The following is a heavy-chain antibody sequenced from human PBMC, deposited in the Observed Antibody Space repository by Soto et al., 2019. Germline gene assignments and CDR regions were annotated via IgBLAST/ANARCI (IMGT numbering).Heavy chain of an antibody. Sequence: VQLVESGGGVVQPGRSLRLSCAASGFTFSSYGMHWVRQAPGKGLEWVAVIWYDGSNKYYANSVKGRFTISRDKSQYTLYRQMNSLRAAHTAVYYCARGLDIVVVPANYGMDVCGQGSTVTVSS. CDR2: IWYDGSNK. CDR3: ARGLDIVVVPANYGMDV. CDR1: GFTFSSYG. V-gene: IGHV3-33*01. D-gene: IGHD2-2*03. J-gene: IGHJ6*02.